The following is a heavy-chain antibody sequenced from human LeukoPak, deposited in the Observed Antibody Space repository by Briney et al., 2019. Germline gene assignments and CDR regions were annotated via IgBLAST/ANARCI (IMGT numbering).Heavy chain of an antibody. Sequence: PGGSLRLSCAASGFTFSSYSMNWVRQAPGKGLEWVSSISSSSSYIYYADSVKGRFTISRDNAKNSLYLQMNSLRAEDTAVYYCARDPGPKYSYGQKPDYWGQGTLVTVSS. CDR2: ISSSSSYI. V-gene: IGHV3-21*01. D-gene: IGHD5-18*01. CDR1: GFTFSSYS. CDR3: ARDPGPKYSYGQKPDY. J-gene: IGHJ4*02.